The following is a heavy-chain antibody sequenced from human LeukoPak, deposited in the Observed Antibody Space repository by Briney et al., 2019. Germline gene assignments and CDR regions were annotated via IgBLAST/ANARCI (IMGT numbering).Heavy chain of an antibody. CDR1: GGSFSGYY. Sequence: SETLSLTCAVYGGSFSGYYWSWIRQPPGKGLEWIGEINHSGSTNYNPSLKSRVTISVDTSKNQFSLKLSSVTVADTAVYYCARVPAPDDGDDYWGQGTLVTVSS. CDR3: ARVPAPDDGDDY. D-gene: IGHD7-27*01. CDR2: INHSGST. V-gene: IGHV4-34*01. J-gene: IGHJ4*02.